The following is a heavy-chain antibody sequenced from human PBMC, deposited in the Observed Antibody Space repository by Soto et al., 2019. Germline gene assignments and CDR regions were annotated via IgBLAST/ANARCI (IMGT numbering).Heavy chain of an antibody. V-gene: IGHV3-30*18. Sequence: GGSLRLSCAASGFTFSSYGMHWVRQAPGKGRGWGAVISYDGSNKYYADSVKGRFTISRDNSKNTLYLQMNSLRAEDTAVYYCAKGEWLAIWGQGTLVTVSS. CDR2: ISYDGSNK. CDR3: AKGEWLAI. J-gene: IGHJ4*02. D-gene: IGHD6-19*01. CDR1: GFTFSSYG.